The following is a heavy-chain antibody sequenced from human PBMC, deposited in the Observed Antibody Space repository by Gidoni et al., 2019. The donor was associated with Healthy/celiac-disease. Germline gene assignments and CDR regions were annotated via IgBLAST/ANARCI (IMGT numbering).Heavy chain of an antibody. CDR3: ARVRRTSFQPVRRGYSYGTSDY. CDR1: GGSFSGYY. V-gene: IGHV4-34*01. Sequence: QVQLQQWGAGLLKPSETLSLTCAVYGGSFSGYYWSWLRQPPGKGLEWIGEINHSGSTNYNPSLKSRVTISVDTSKNQFSLKLSSVTAADTAVYYCARVRRTSFQPVRRGYSYGTSDYWGQGTLVTVSS. D-gene: IGHD5-18*01. J-gene: IGHJ4*02. CDR2: INHSGST.